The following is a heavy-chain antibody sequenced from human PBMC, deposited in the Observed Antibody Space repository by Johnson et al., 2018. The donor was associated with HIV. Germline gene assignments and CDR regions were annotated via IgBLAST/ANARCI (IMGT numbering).Heavy chain of an antibody. J-gene: IGHJ3*02. V-gene: IGHV3-11*05. CDR3: ARSRPYEGVPAATGAFDI. CDR2: ISGGSAGT. Sequence: VQLVESGGGVVQPGRSLRLSCAASGFTFSDYYMSWVRQAPGKGLEWIAYISGGSAGTFYADSVKGRFTISRDNAKNSLYLQMNSLRAEDTALYYCARSRPYEGVPAATGAFDIWGQGTMVTVSS. D-gene: IGHD2-2*01. CDR1: GFTFSDYY.